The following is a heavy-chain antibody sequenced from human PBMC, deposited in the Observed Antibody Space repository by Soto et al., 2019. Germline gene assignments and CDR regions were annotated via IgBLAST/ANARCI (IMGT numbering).Heavy chain of an antibody. CDR2: IYSGGST. J-gene: IGHJ4*02. V-gene: IGHV3-66*01. CDR3: ARDPWAGDY. Sequence: TGGSLRLSCAASGFTVSTKYMSWVRQAPGKGLEWVSVIYSGGSTFYADSVRGRFTISRDNSKNTVNLQMNSLRAEDTAVYYCARDPWAGDYWGQETLVTVSS. CDR1: GFTVSTKY. D-gene: IGHD3-16*01.